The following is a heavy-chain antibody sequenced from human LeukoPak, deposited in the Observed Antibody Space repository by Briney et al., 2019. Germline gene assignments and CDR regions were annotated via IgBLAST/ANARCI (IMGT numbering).Heavy chain of an antibody. CDR2: IYYSGST. Sequence: PSETLSLTCTVSGVSASDYYWGWIRQPPGKGLEWIGSIYYSGSTYYNPSLKSRVTISVDTSKNQFSLKLSSVTAADTAVYYCASQDYWGQGTLVTVSS. CDR1: GVSASDYY. CDR3: ASQDY. J-gene: IGHJ4*02. V-gene: IGHV4-39*07.